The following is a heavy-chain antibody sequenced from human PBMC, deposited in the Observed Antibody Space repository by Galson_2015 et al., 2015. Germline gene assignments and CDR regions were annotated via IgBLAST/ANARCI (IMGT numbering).Heavy chain of an antibody. Sequence: SVKVSCKASGYTFTNYIIHWVRQAPGQRLEWMGWISTGNGNTKYSQKFRDRVTLTRDTSASTAYMELSSLRSEDTAVYCCAASPTVTHYYYMDVWGKGTTVIVSS. J-gene: IGHJ6*03. CDR1: GYTFTNYI. D-gene: IGHD4-17*01. CDR3: AASPTVTHYYYMDV. V-gene: IGHV1-3*04. CDR2: ISTGNGNT.